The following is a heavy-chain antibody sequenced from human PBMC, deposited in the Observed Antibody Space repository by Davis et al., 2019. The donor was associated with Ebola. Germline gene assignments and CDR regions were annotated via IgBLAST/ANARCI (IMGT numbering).Heavy chain of an antibody. V-gene: IGHV1-46*03. CDR2: INPSGGST. CDR1: GYTFTSYY. CDR3: TIPGGQDSGYDVFDI. J-gene: IGHJ3*02. D-gene: IGHD5-12*01. Sequence: AASVKVSCKASGYTFTSYYMHWVRQAPGQGLEWMGIINPSGGSTSYAQKFQGRVTMTRDTSTSTVYMDLSSLRSEDTALYYCTIPGGQDSGYDVFDIWGQGTMVTVSS.